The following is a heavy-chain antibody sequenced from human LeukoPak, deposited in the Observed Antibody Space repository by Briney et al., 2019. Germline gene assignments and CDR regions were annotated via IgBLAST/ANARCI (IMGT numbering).Heavy chain of an antibody. CDR3: ASGAYSSGYSEYYFDY. D-gene: IGHD3-22*01. V-gene: IGHV3-48*01. Sequence: PGGSLRLSCAASGFTFSSYSMNWVRQAPGKGLEWVSYISSSSSTIYYADSVKGRFTISRDNAKNSLYLQMNSLRAEDTAVYYCASGAYSSGYSEYYFDYWGQGTLVTVSS. CDR2: ISSSSSTI. CDR1: GFTFSSYS. J-gene: IGHJ4*02.